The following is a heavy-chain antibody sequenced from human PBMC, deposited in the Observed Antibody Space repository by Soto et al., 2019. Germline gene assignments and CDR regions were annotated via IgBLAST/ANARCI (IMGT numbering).Heavy chain of an antibody. CDR3: ARDRTPYYYGSGSLSSDY. CDR2: IWYDGSNK. V-gene: IGHV3-33*01. CDR1: GFTFSSYG. J-gene: IGHJ4*02. D-gene: IGHD3-10*01. Sequence: GGSLRLSCAASGFTFSSYGMHWVRQAPGKGLEWVAVIWYDGSNKYYADSVKGRFTISRDNSKITLYLQMNSLRAEDTAVYYCARDRTPYYYGSGSLSSDYWGQGTLVTVSS.